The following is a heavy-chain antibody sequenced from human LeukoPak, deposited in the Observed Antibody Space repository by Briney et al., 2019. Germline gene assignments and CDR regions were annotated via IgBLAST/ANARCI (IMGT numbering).Heavy chain of an antibody. CDR1: GFTFDDYT. Sequence: GGSLRLSCAASGFTFDDYTMHWVRQAPGKGLEWVSLISWDGGSTYYADSVKGRFTISRDNSKNSLYLQMNSLRTEDTALYYCAKDRGATEEYFDYWGQRTLVTVSS. J-gene: IGHJ4*02. V-gene: IGHV3-43*01. CDR3: AKDRGATEEYFDY. CDR2: ISWDGGST. D-gene: IGHD3-10*01.